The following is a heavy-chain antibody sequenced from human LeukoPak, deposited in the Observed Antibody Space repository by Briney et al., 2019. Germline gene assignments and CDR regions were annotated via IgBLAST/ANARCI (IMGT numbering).Heavy chain of an antibody. CDR1: GFSFSRHG. Sequence: GRSLRLSCAASGFSFSRHGMHWVRLAPGEGLEWVAFIVYDGRSATYADSVKGRFTISRDNSKNTVYLQMNSLRAEDTAVYCCARFTGGDSSGYYEDWGQGTLVTVSS. D-gene: IGHD3-22*01. V-gene: IGHV3-33*01. CDR3: ARFTGGDSSGYYED. J-gene: IGHJ4*02. CDR2: IVYDGRSA.